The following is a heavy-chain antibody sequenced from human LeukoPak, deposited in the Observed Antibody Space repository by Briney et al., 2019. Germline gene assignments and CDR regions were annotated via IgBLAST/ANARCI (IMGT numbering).Heavy chain of an antibody. CDR2: IIPILGIA. CDR1: GGTFSSYA. CDR3: ARDLTRAAMVRGARYNWFGP. J-gene: IGHJ5*02. V-gene: IGHV1-69*04. Sequence: SVKVSCKASGGTFSSYAISWVRQAPGQGLEWMGRIIPILGIANYAQKFQGRVTITADKSTSTAYMELSSLRSEDTAVYYCARDLTRAAMVRGARYNWFGPWGQGTLVTVSS. D-gene: IGHD3-10*01.